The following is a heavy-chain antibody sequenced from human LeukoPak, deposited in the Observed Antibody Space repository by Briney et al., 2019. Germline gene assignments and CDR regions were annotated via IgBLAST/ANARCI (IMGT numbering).Heavy chain of an antibody. Sequence: ASVKVSCKASGYTFTSYGISWVRQAPGQGLEWMGWISAYNGNTNYAQKLQGRVTMTTDTSTSTAYMELRSLRSDDTAVYYCARDMRDIVLMVYAMIDYWGQGTLVTVSS. CDR3: ARDMRDIVLMVYAMIDY. V-gene: IGHV1-18*01. J-gene: IGHJ4*02. D-gene: IGHD2-8*01. CDR2: ISAYNGNT. CDR1: GYTFTSYG.